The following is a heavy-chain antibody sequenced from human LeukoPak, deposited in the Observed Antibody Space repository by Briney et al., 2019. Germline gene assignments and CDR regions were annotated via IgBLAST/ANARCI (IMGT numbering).Heavy chain of an antibody. CDR1: GYTFTGYY. Sequence: ASVKVSCKASGYTFTGYYMHWVRQAPGQGLEWMGWINPNSGGTNYAQKSQGRVTMTRDTSISTAYMELSSLRSEDTAVYYCARDSYYSSSSLGFDYWGQGTLVTVSS. J-gene: IGHJ4*02. CDR2: INPNSGGT. CDR3: ARDSYYSSSSLGFDY. V-gene: IGHV1-2*02. D-gene: IGHD6-6*01.